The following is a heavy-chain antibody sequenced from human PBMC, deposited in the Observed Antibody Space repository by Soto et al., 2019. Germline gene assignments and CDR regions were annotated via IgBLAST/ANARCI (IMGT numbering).Heavy chain of an antibody. D-gene: IGHD2-2*01. J-gene: IGHJ6*02. Sequence: PGESLKISCKGSGYSFTSYWISWVRQMPGKGLEWMGRIDPSDSYTNYSPSFQGHVTISADKSISTAYLQWSSLKASDTAMYYCAGRYCSSTSCSNYYYYGMDVWGQGTTVTVSS. CDR1: GYSFTSYW. CDR3: AGRYCSSTSCSNYYYYGMDV. CDR2: IDPSDSYT. V-gene: IGHV5-10-1*01.